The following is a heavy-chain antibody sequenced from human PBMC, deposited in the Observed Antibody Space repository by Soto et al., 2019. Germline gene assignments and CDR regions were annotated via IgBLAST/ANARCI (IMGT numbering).Heavy chain of an antibody. D-gene: IGHD1-26*01. CDR1: GGSISSYY. CDR3: AREIVGATTWFDP. Sequence: QVQLQESGPGLVKPSETLSLTCTVSGGSISSYYWHWIRQPPGKGLEWIGYIYYSGRTNYNSSLTSRVPISIDTSTNTFSLRLTSVTAADTAVYYCAREIVGATTWFDPWGQGNLVTVSS. J-gene: IGHJ5*02. V-gene: IGHV4-59*01. CDR2: IYYSGRT.